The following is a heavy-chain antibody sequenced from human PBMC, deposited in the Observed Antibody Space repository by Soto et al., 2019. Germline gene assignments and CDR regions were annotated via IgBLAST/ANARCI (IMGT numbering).Heavy chain of an antibody. D-gene: IGHD3-10*01. Sequence: EVQLVESGGGLVQPGGSLRLSCAASGFLFNTYWMFWVRQAPRKGLLWVSRIKSDGSSTNYADSVKGRFTISRDNAKNTLYLQMTSLRAEDTAVYYCAIGGGDYNSLDYWGQGTLVTVSS. CDR2: IKSDGSST. CDR1: GFLFNTYW. J-gene: IGHJ4*02. CDR3: AIGGGDYNSLDY. V-gene: IGHV3-74*01.